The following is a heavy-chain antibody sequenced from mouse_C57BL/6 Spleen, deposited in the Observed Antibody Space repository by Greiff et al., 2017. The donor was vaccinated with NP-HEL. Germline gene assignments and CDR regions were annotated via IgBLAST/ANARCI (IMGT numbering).Heavy chain of an antibody. CDR3: ARGRGISQGFDV. CDR2: ISYSGST. D-gene: IGHD3-2*02. V-gene: IGHV3-1*01. J-gene: IGHJ1*03. CDR1: GYSITSGYD. Sequence: DVKLQESGPGMVKPSQSLSLTCTVTGYSITSGYDWHWIRHFPGNKLEWMGYISYSGSTNYNPSLKSRISITHDTSKNHFFLKLNSVTTEDTATYYCARGRGISQGFDVWGTGTTVTVSS.